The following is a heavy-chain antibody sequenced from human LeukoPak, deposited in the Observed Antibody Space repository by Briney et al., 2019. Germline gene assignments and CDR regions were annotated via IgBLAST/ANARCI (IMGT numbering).Heavy chain of an antibody. J-gene: IGHJ6*04. V-gene: IGHV3-30*04. CDR3: ARDSYSSSWGPHV. CDR2: ISYDGSNK. CDR1: GFTFSSYA. Sequence: GGSLRLSCAASGFTFSSYAMHWVRQAPGKGLEWVAVISYDGSNKYYADSVKGRFTISRDNAKNSLYLQMNSLRAEDTAVYYCARDSYSSSWGPHVWGKGTTVTVSS. D-gene: IGHD6-13*01.